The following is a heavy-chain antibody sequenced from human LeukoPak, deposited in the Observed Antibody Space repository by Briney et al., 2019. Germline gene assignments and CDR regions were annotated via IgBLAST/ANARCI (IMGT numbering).Heavy chain of an antibody. CDR1: GFTFSSYS. D-gene: IGHD6-13*01. CDR3: ARDSHGRAAAEDNWFDP. J-gene: IGHJ5*02. Sequence: KPGGSLRLSCAASGFTFSSYSMNWVRQAPGKGLGWVSSISSSSSYIYYADSVKGRFTISRDNAKNSLYLQMNSLRAEDTAVYYCARDSHGRAAAEDNWFDPWGQGTLVTVSS. V-gene: IGHV3-21*01. CDR2: ISSSSSYI.